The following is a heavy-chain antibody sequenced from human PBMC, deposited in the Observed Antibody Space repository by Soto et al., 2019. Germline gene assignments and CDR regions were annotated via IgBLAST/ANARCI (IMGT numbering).Heavy chain of an antibody. CDR3: ARTQAVFIDY. V-gene: IGHV4-39*01. Sequence: PSETLSLTCTVSGGSISSSSYYWGWIRQPPGKGLEWIGSIYYSGSTYYNPSLKSRVTISVDTSKNQFSLKLSSVTAADTAVYNCARTQAVFIDYWGQGTLFTV. CDR2: IYYSGST. D-gene: IGHD2-15*01. CDR1: GGSISSSSYY. J-gene: IGHJ4*02.